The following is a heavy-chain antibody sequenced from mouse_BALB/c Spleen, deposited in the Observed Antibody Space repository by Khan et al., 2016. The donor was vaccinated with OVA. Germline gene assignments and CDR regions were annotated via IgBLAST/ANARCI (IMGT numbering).Heavy chain of an antibody. CDR1: GFSLISYG. V-gene: IGHV2-9*02. D-gene: IGHD1-2*01. Sequence: QVQLKQSGPGLVAPSQSLSITCTVSGFSLISYGVHWVRQPPGKGLDWLGVIWAGGSTNYNSALMSRLSISKDNSKSQVFLEMNSLQTDDTAMYYCAREPPINYYGYRTMDYWGQGTSVTVSS. CDR2: IWAGGST. J-gene: IGHJ4*01. CDR3: AREPPINYYGYRTMDY.